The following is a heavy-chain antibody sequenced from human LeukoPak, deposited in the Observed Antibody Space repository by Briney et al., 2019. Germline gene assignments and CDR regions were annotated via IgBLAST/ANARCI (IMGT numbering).Heavy chain of an antibody. CDR1: GGSFSTYY. Sequence: SETLSLTCAVYGGSFSTYYWSWIRQPPGKGLEWIGEINHTGSTNYNPSHKSRVTISVDTSKNQFSLKLSSVTAADTAMYYCARGLGPAANPNWFDPWGQGTLVTVSS. CDR3: ARGLGPAANPNWFDP. CDR2: INHTGST. J-gene: IGHJ5*02. D-gene: IGHD2-2*01. V-gene: IGHV4-34*01.